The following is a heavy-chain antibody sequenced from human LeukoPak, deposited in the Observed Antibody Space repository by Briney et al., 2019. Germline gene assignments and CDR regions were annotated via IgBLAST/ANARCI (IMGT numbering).Heavy chain of an antibody. D-gene: IGHD3-22*01. Sequence: GASVKVSCKASGGTFSSYAISWVRQAPGQGLVWMGGIIPIFGTANYAQKFQGRVTITTDESTSTAYMELRSLRSEDTAVYFCARVGDSSGYYFDYWGQGTLVTVSS. CDR1: GGTFSSYA. CDR3: ARVGDSSGYYFDY. CDR2: IIPIFGTA. V-gene: IGHV1-69*05. J-gene: IGHJ4*02.